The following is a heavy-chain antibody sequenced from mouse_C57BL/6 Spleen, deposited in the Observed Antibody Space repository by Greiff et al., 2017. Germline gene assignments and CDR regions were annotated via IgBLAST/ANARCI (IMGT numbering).Heavy chain of an antibody. V-gene: IGHV1-52*01. CDR2: IDPSDSET. CDR1: GYTFTSYW. CDR3: ARGIYYDHDGGAMDY. J-gene: IGHJ4*01. Sequence: QVQLQQPGAELVRPGSSVKLSCKASGYTFTSYWMHWVKQRPIQGLEWIGNIDPSDSETHYNQKFKDKATLTVDKSSSTAYMQLSSLTSEDSAVYYCARGIYYDHDGGAMDYWGQGTSVTVSS. D-gene: IGHD2-4*01.